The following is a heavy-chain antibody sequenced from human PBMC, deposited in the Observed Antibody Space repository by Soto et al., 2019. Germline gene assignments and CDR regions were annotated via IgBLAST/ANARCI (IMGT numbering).Heavy chain of an antibody. J-gene: IGHJ4*02. CDR2: IIPIFATA. D-gene: IGHD1-1*01. Sequence: SVKVSCKASGGTFNNYAISWVRQAPGQGLEWMGGIIPIFATANYAQKFQGRLTITADEYTSSAYMELSSLTSDDTAVYYCAKVGYNWNDGEYYFDYWGQGTLVTVSS. CDR1: GGTFNNYA. CDR3: AKVGYNWNDGEYYFDY. V-gene: IGHV1-69*13.